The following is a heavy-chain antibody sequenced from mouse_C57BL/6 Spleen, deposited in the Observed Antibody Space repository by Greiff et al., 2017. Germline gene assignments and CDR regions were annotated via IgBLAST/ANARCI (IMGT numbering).Heavy chain of an antibody. CDR2: IDPETGGT. V-gene: IGHV1-15*01. CDR3: TRYGYDGGWFAY. Sequence: VQLQQSGAELVRPGASVTLSCKASGYTFTDYEMHWVKQTPVHGLEWIGAIDPETGGTAYNQKFKGKAILTADNSSSTAYMELRSLTSEDSAVYYCTRYGYDGGWFAYWGQGTLVTVSA. CDR1: GYTFTDYE. D-gene: IGHD2-2*01. J-gene: IGHJ3*01.